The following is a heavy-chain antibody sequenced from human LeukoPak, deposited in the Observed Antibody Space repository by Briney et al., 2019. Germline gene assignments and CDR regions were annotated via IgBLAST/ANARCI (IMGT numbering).Heavy chain of an antibody. CDR2: IKSKTDGGTT. D-gene: IGHD3-10*01. J-gene: IGHJ6*02. CDR1: GFTFSNAW. V-gene: IGHV3-15*01. Sequence: GGSLRLSCAASGFTFSNAWMSWVRQAPGKGLEWVGRIKSKTDGGTTDYAAPVKGRFTISRDESKNTLYLQMNSLKTEDTAVYYCTTAPNYYGSGSKLYYYYYGMDVWGQGTTVTVSS. CDR3: TTAPNYYGSGSKLYYYYYGMDV.